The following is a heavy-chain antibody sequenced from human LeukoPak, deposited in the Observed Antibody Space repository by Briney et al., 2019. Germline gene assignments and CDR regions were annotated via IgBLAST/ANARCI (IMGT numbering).Heavy chain of an antibody. CDR3: ARHANYYGSGSYPNWFDP. V-gene: IGHV4-59*08. CDR2: IYYSGST. D-gene: IGHD3-10*01. J-gene: IGHJ5*02. Sequence: SETLSLTCAVYGGSFSSYYWSWIRQPPGKGLEWIGYIYYSGSTNYNPSLKSRVTISVDTSKNQFSLKLSSVTAADTAVYYCARHANYYGSGSYPNWFDPWGQGTLVTVSS. CDR1: GGSFSSYY.